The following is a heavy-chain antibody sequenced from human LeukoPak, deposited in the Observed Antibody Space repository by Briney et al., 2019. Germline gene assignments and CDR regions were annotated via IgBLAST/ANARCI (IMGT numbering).Heavy chain of an antibody. CDR1: GFTFSSYW. V-gene: IGHV3-74*01. CDR2: INNDGSTT. CDR3: AREELDLDY. J-gene: IGHJ4*02. D-gene: IGHD2-2*03. Sequence: GGSLRLSCAASGFTFSSYWMHWVRQAPEKGLVWVSRINNDGSTTSYAGPVKGRFTISRDNAKNTLVLQMNSLRVEDTAVYYCAREELDLDYWGQGTLVTVSS.